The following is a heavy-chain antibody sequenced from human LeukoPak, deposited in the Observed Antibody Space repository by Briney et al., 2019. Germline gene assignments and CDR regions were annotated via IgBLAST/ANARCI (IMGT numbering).Heavy chain of an antibody. V-gene: IGHV4-39*01. D-gene: IGHD2-15*01. J-gene: IGHJ6*02. Sequence: SETLSLTCTVSGGSISSSSYYWGWIRQPPGKGLEWIGSIYYSGSTYYNPSLKSRVTISVDTSKNQFSLKLRSVTAADTAVYYCARHPCSGGSCPLDYYYYYGMDVWGQGITVTVSS. CDR2: IYYSGST. CDR3: ARHPCSGGSCPLDYYYYYGMDV. CDR1: GGSISSSSYY.